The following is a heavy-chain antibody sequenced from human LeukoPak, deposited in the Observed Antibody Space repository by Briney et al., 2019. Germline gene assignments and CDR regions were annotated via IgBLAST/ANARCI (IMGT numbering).Heavy chain of an antibody. Sequence: PGGSLRLSCGASGFTFSSYGMHWVRQAPGKGLEWVAVISYDGSNKYYADSVKGRFTISRDNSKNTLYLQMNSLRAEDTAVYYCAKDLRPNVLGRYRGIDYWGQGTLVTVSS. V-gene: IGHV3-30*18. CDR3: AKDLRPNVLGRYRGIDY. D-gene: IGHD1-26*01. CDR1: GFTFSSYG. J-gene: IGHJ4*02. CDR2: ISYDGSNK.